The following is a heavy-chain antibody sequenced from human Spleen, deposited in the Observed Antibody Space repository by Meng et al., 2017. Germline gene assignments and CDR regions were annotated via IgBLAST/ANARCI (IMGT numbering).Heavy chain of an antibody. CDR1: GGAISSRNYC. V-gene: IGHV4-39*07. CDR3: ARMASIWDWFDP. CDR2: IYYRGNT. D-gene: IGHD3-16*01. Sequence: SETLSLTCTVPGGAISSRNYCWAWIRQPPGRGREWIANIYYRGNTYYNPSLKSRVTISVDTSKNQFSMKLSSVTAADTAVYYCARMASIWDWFDPWGQGTLVTVSS. J-gene: IGHJ5*02.